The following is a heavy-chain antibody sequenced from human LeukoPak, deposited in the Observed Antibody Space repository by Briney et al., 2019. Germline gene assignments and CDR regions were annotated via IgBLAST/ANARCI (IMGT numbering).Heavy chain of an antibody. CDR2: ISGSGGST. D-gene: IGHD3-22*01. V-gene: IGHV3-23*01. Sequence: GGTLRLSCAASGFTFSSYGMSWVRQAPGKGLEWVSAISGSGGSTYYADSVKGRFTISRDNSKNTLYLQMNSLRAEDTAVYYCAKGGYYDSSGYYKFGYWGQGTLVTVSS. J-gene: IGHJ4*02. CDR3: AKGGYYDSSGYYKFGY. CDR1: GFTFSSYG.